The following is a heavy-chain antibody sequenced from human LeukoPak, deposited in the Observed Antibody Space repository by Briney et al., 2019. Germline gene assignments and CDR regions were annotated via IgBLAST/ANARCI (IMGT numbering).Heavy chain of an antibody. CDR3: ARDAMVRGVPYFDY. D-gene: IGHD3-10*01. J-gene: IGHJ4*02. Sequence: GGSLRLSCASSGFTFSSYAMHWVRQAPGKGREYFPAISSNGGSTYYANSVKGRFTISRDNSKNTLYLQMGSLRAEDMAVYYCARDAMVRGVPYFDYWGQGTLVTVSS. CDR1: GFTFSSYA. CDR2: ISSNGGST. V-gene: IGHV3-64*01.